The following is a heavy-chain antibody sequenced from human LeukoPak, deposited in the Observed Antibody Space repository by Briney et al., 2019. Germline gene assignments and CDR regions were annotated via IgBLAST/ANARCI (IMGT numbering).Heavy chain of an antibody. V-gene: IGHV4-59*01. J-gene: IGHJ4*02. CDR3: ARGGSGYSPPFDY. CDR2: IYYSGST. Sequence: PSETLSLTCTVSGGSISSYYWSWIRQPPGQGMEWIGYIYYSGSTNYNPSLKSRVTISVDTSKNQFSLKLSSVTAADTAVYYCARGGSGYSPPFDYWGQGTLVTVSS. D-gene: IGHD3-3*01. CDR1: GGSISSYY.